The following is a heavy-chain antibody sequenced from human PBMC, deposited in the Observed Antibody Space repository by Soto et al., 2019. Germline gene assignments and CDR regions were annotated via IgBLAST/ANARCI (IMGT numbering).Heavy chain of an antibody. D-gene: IGHD3-3*01. V-gene: IGHV4-59*01. J-gene: IGHJ6*02. CDR2: IYYGGST. Sequence: SETLSLTCTVSGGSISSYYWSWIRQPPGKGLEWIGYIYYGGSTNYNPSLKSRVTISVDTSKNQFSLKQSSVTDAETAVYYCGGDQDFGSVYHRGPYGMDVWGQGTTVTVSS. CDR3: GGDQDFGSVYHRGPYGMDV. CDR1: GGSISSYY.